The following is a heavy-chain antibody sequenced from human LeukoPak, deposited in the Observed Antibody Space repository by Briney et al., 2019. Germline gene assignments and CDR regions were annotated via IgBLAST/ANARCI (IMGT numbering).Heavy chain of an antibody. V-gene: IGHV3-48*03. CDR2: ISSSGSTI. D-gene: IGHD1-26*01. CDR3: ARAGWELLSASFDP. CDR1: GFTFSSYA. J-gene: IGHJ5*02. Sequence: GGSLRLSCAASGFTFSSYAMHWVRQAPGKGLEWVSYISSSGSTIYYADSVKGRFTISRDNAKNSLYLQMNSLRAEDTAVYYCARAGWELLSASFDPWGQGTLVIVSS.